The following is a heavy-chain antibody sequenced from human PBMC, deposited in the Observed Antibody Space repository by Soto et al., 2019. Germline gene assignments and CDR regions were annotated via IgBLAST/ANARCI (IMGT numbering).Heavy chain of an antibody. Sequence: EVQLVESGGGLVQPGGPLRLSCAASGFTFSSYWMSWVSQAPGKGLEWVANMKQDGIEKYYVDSVKGRYTMSRDNAKNSLYLQKNSLMAEDSGVYYFARNPPRTRGNGMDVWGQGTRVTVSS. CDR3: ARNPPRTRGNGMDV. CDR1: GFTFSSYW. J-gene: IGHJ6*02. D-gene: IGHD3-10*01. CDR2: MKQDGIEK. V-gene: IGHV3-7*03.